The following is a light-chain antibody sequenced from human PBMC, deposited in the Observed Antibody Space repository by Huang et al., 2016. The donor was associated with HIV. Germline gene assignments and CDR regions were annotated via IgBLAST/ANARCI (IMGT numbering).Light chain of an antibody. CDR2: ATS. CDR3: QQTHTTPWT. J-gene: IGKJ3*01. Sequence: DIHMTQSPSSLPASVGDRVTITCRTSQSITTYLNWYQHKPGNAPALLIYATSSLHSGVPSRFSGSGSGTHFTLTITNLRPEDFATYYCQQTHTTPWTFGPGTRVEIK. V-gene: IGKV1-39*01. CDR1: QSITTY.